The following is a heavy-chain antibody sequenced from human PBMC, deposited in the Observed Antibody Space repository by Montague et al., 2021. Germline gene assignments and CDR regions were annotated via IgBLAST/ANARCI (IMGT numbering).Heavy chain of an antibody. Sequence: CAISGDSVSNNNAAWNWIRESPSRGLEWLGGTYYRSTWYTDYAVSVKGRIAINPDTSKNQFSLQLNSVTPEDTAVYYCAREGVGDLLFSFDSWGQGTLVTVSS. V-gene: IGHV6-1*01. CDR3: AREGVGDLLFSFDS. CDR1: GDSVSNNNAA. D-gene: IGHD3-10*01. J-gene: IGHJ4*02. CDR2: TYYRSTWYT.